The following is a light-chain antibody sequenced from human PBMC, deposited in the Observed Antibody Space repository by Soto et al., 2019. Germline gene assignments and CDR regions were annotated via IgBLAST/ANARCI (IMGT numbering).Light chain of an antibody. CDR3: QQYGSSPPWT. Sequence: ESVLTQSPSTLPLSPGDIAALSFRASQSVSSSYLAWYQQKPGQAPRLXIFGVSSRATGIPDRFSGSGSGTDLTLTISRLEPEDFAVYYCQQYGSSPPWTFGQGTKVDIK. CDR2: GVS. J-gene: IGKJ1*01. V-gene: IGKV3-20*01. CDR1: QSVSSSY.